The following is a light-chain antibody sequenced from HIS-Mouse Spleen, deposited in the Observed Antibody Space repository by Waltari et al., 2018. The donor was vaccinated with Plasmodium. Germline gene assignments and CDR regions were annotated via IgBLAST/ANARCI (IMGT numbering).Light chain of an antibody. CDR1: SSDVGSYNL. CDR2: EGS. V-gene: IGLV2-23*01. J-gene: IGLJ3*02. Sequence: QSALTQPASVSGSPGQSITISCTGTSSDVGSYNLVSWYQQHPGKAPKLMIYEGSKRPSGVSHRFSGSKSGNTASLTISGLQADDEADYYCCSYAGSSTWVFGGGTKLTVL. CDR3: CSYAGSSTWV.